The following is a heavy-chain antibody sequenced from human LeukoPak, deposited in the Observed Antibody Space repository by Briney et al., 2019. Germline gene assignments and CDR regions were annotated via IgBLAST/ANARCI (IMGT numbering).Heavy chain of an antibody. CDR3: TTEDGSGIYYGMDV. CDR2: IKSKTDGGTT. V-gene: IGHV3-15*01. D-gene: IGHD3-10*01. J-gene: IGHJ6*04. CDR1: GFTFSNAW. Sequence: PGGSLRLSCAASGFTFSNAWMSWVRQAQGKGLEWVGRIKSKTDGGTTDYAAPVKGRFTISRDDSKNTLYLQMNSLKTEDTAVYYCTTEDGSGIYYGMDVWGKGTTVTVSS.